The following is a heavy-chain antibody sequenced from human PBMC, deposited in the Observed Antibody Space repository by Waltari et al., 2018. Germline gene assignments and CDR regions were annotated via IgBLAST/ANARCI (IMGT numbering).Heavy chain of an antibody. J-gene: IGHJ5*02. Sequence: QVQLQQWGAGLLKPSETLSLTCAVYGGSFSGYYWSWIRQPPGKGLGWIGEINHSGSTNYNPSLQSRVTISVDTSKNQFSLKLSSVTAADTAVYYCARGPSPFVVVGNWFDPWGQGTLVTVSS. CDR1: GGSFSGYY. CDR3: ARGPSPFVVVGNWFDP. V-gene: IGHV4-34*01. D-gene: IGHD2-2*01. CDR2: INHSGST.